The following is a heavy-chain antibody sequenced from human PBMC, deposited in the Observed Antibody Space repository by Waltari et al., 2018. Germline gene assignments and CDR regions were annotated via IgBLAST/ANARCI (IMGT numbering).Heavy chain of an antibody. D-gene: IGHD3-10*01. Sequence: EVQLLESGGGLVQPGESLRLSCEAFGFTFSSPAMLWVRQAPGKGLEWVSTISGSESSTYYADFMKGRFTISRDNSKNTLYLQMNSLSAEDTAVYYCAKSLFGTYADYWGQGTLVTVSS. V-gene: IGHV3-23*01. CDR2: ISGSESST. CDR3: AKSLFGTYADY. J-gene: IGHJ4*02. CDR1: GFTFSSPA.